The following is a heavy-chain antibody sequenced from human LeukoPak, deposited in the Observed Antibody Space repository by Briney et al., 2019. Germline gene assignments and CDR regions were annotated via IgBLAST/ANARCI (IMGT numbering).Heavy chain of an antibody. CDR2: INPNSGGT. Sequence: ASVKVSCKASGYTFTGYYMHWVRQAPGQGLGWMGRINPNSGGTNYAQKFQGRVTMTRDTSISTAYMELSRLRSDDTAVYYCARGEGLDYGNYGEFPWGQGTLVTVSS. CDR3: ARGEGLDYGNYGEFP. V-gene: IGHV1-2*06. D-gene: IGHD4-11*01. J-gene: IGHJ5*02. CDR1: GYTFTGYY.